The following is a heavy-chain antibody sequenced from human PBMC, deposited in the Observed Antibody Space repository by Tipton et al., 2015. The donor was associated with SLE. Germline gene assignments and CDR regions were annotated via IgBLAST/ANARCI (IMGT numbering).Heavy chain of an antibody. D-gene: IGHD6-13*01. CDR2: IYHSGST. CDR3: ARLEQQLVEGFDP. V-gene: IGHV4-39*07. J-gene: IGHJ5*02. Sequence: TLSLTCTVSGGSVSSGSYYWGWIRQPPGKGLEWIGSIYHSGSTYYNPSLKSRVTISVDTSKNQFSLKLSSVTAADTAVYYCARLEQQLVEGFDPWGQGTLVTVSS. CDR1: GGSVSSGSYY.